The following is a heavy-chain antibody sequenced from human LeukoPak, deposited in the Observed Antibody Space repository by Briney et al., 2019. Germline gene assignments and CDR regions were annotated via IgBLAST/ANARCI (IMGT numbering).Heavy chain of an antibody. D-gene: IGHD2-15*01. CDR1: GYSFTSYW. V-gene: IGHV5-51*01. Sequence: GESLKISCKGSGYSFTSYWIGWVRQMPGKGLEWMGIIYPGDSDTRYSPSFQGQVTISADKSISTAYLQWSSLKASDTAMYYCARHGVVVVAEGPMDVWGKGTTVTVSS. CDR3: ARHGVVVVAEGPMDV. CDR2: IYPGDSDT. J-gene: IGHJ6*03.